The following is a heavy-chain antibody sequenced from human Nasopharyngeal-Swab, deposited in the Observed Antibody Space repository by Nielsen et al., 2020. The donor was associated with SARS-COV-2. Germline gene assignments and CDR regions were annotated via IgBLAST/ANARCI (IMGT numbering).Heavy chain of an antibody. CDR3: AKYYGDYPYYYYYMDV. CDR2: ISYDGSNK. D-gene: IGHD4-17*01. Sequence: GESLKISCAASGFTFSSYAMHWVRQAPGKGLEWVAVISYDGSNKYYADSVKGRFTISRDNSKNTLYLQMNSLRAEDTAVYYCAKYYGDYPYYYYYMDVWGKGTTVTVSS. CDR1: GFTFSSYA. V-gene: IGHV3-30-3*02. J-gene: IGHJ6*03.